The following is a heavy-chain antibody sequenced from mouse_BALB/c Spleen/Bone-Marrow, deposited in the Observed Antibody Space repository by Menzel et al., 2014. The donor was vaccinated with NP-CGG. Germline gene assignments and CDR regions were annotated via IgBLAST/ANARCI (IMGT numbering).Heavy chain of an antibody. CDR2: IYPGDGET. CDR1: GYPFSSYW. V-gene: IGHV1-80*01. J-gene: IGHJ2*01. D-gene: IGHD2-10*02. CDR3: ARKYGDY. Sequence: QVQLQQPGAELVGPGSSVKISCKASGYPFSSYWMNWVKQRPGQGLEWIGQIYPGDGETNYNGKFKGNATLTADKSSSTAYMQLISLTSEDSAVYFCARKYGDYWGQGTTLTVSS.